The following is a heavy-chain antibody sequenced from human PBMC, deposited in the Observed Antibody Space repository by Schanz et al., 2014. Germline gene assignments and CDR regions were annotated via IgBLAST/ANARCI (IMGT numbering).Heavy chain of an antibody. J-gene: IGHJ6*02. Sequence: VQLVESGGGVVQPGRSLRLSCAAYGFTLSSYAMHWVRQAPGKGLEWVSDISSGSSYANYADSVKGRFTISRDNAKNSLYLQMSSLRAEDTAVYYCARDFDDRRGYGSGYCLGDCMDVWGQGTTVTVSS. CDR2: ISSGSSYA. V-gene: IGHV3-21*05. D-gene: IGHD3-10*01. CDR1: GFTLSSYA. CDR3: ARDFDDRRGYGSGYCLGDCMDV.